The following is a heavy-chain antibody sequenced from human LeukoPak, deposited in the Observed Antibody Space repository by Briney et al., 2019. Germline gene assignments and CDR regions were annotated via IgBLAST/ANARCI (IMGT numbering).Heavy chain of an antibody. CDR1: GYTFTSYD. Sequence: GASVKVSCRASGYTFTSYDINWVRQATGQGLEWMGWMNPNSGNTGCAQKFQGRVTMTRNTSISTAYMELSSLRSEDTAVYYCARGTFSGSSDGDWFDPWGQGTLVTVSS. J-gene: IGHJ5*02. CDR3: ARGTFSGSSDGDWFDP. D-gene: IGHD1-26*01. CDR2: MNPNSGNT. V-gene: IGHV1-8*01.